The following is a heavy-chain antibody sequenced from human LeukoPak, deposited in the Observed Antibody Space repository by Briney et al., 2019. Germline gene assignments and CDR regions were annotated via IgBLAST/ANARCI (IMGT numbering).Heavy chain of an antibody. D-gene: IGHD3-10*01. V-gene: IGHV3-64*01. CDR3: ARGRFDY. CDR1: GFTFSNYA. J-gene: IGHJ4*02. Sequence: GGSLRLSCAASGFTFSNYAMHWVRQAPGKGVEDVSAISSHGGNTYYANTVKGRFTIARDNYKNTVDLQMGSLRAEDTAVYYCARGRFDYWGQGTLVTVSS. CDR2: ISSHGGNT.